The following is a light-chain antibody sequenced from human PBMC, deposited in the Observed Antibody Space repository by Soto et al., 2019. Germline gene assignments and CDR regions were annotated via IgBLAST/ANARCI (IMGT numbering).Light chain of an antibody. Sequence: DIQMTQSPSSLSASVGDRVTITCRASQSISSYLNWYQQKPGKAPKLLIYAASSLQSGVPSRFSGSGSGTDCTHAISSLQPEDFAPYYCQQSYSTPLYTFGQWTKLEIK. CDR3: QQSYSTPLYT. J-gene: IGKJ2*01. V-gene: IGKV1-39*01. CDR2: AAS. CDR1: QSISSY.